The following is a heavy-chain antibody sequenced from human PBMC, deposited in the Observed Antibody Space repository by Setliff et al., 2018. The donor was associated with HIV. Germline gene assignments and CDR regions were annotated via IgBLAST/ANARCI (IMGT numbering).Heavy chain of an antibody. V-gene: IGHV3-74*01. D-gene: IGHD3-22*01. CDR1: GFTFSDYW. CDR3: ARDRHYYDSSGYKFPLDAFDI. J-gene: IGHJ3*02. CDR2: INPDGSTT. Sequence: PGGSLRLSCAASGFTFSDYWMHWVRQVPGKGLVYVSRINPDGSTTTYADSVKGRFTISRDNSKNTLYLQMNSLRAEDTAVYYCARDRHYYDSSGYKFPLDAFDIWGQGTMVTVSS.